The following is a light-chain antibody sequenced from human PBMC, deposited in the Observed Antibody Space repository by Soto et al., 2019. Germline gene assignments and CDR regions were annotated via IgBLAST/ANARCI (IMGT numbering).Light chain of an antibody. CDR2: DVT. V-gene: IGLV2-11*01. CDR3: CSYAGSYTFVV. J-gene: IGLJ2*01. CDR1: SSDVGRYDY. Sequence: QSALTQPRSVSGSPGQSVTISCTGTSSDVGRYDYVSWYQQHPGKAPKLMIYDVTKRPSGVPDRFSGSKSGNTASLTISGLQAEDEADYYCCSYAGSYTFVVFGGGTQLTVL.